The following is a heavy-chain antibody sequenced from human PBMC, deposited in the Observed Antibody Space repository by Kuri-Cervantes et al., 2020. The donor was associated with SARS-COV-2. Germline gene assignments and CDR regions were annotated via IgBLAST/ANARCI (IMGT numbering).Heavy chain of an antibody. D-gene: IGHD5-24*01. Sequence: GSLRLSCAASGFTFSSYAMSWVRQPPGKGLEWIGEINHSGGTNYNPSLKSRVTISVDTSKNQFSLKLSSVTAADTAVYYCARRDGGLGGWAFDIWGQGTMVTVSS. CDR3: ARRDGGLGGWAFDI. V-gene: IGHV4-34*01. J-gene: IGHJ3*02. CDR1: GFTFSSYA. CDR2: INHSGGT.